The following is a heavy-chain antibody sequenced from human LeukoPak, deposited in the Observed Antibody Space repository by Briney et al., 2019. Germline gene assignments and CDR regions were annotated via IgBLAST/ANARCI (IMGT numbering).Heavy chain of an antibody. CDR1: GYTFTSYD. D-gene: IGHD3-10*01. CDR2: MNPNSGNT. J-gene: IGHJ5*02. CDR3: PGEDFTMVRGVISWFDP. Sequence: ASVKVSCKASGYTFTSYDINWVRQATGQGLEWMGWMNPNSGNTGYAQKFQGRVTMTRNTSISTAYMELSILRSEDPAVDYCPGEDFTMVRGVISWFDPWGQGTLVTVSS. V-gene: IGHV1-8*01.